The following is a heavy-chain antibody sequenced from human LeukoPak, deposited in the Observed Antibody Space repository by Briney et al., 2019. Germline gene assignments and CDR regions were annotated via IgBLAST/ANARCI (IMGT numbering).Heavy chain of an antibody. J-gene: IGHJ5*02. Sequence: GGSLRLSCAASGFTFSSYWMSWVRQAPGKGLEWVANIKQDGSERYYVDSVKGRFTISRDNAKNSLYLQMNSLRAEDTAVYYCARELDHYYGSVFDPWGQGTLVTVSS. D-gene: IGHD3-10*01. V-gene: IGHV3-7*03. CDR3: ARELDHYYGSVFDP. CDR1: GFTFSSYW. CDR2: IKQDGSER.